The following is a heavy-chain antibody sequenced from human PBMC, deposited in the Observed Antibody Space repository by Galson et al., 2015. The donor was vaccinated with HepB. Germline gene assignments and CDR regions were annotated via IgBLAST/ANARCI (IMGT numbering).Heavy chain of an antibody. CDR3: SRETDCSGTSCHDY. V-gene: IGHV3-49*03. D-gene: IGHD2-2*01. Sequence: SLRLSCAASGFTFGDYAVSWFRQAPGKGLQWVGFIRSKRYGATTELAASVKGRFTISRDDSKTTTYLQMNSLKTEDTAVYYCSRETDCSGTSCHDYWGQGTLVTVSS. J-gene: IGHJ4*02. CDR2: IRSKRYGATT. CDR1: GFTFGDYA.